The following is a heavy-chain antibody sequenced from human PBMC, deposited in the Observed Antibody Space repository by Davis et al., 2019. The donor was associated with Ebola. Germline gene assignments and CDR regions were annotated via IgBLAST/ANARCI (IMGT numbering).Heavy chain of an antibody. V-gene: IGHV1-18*04. D-gene: IGHD6-13*01. CDR3: ASEQQLVSYYYYGMDV. CDR1: GYTFTSYG. CDR2: ISAYNGNT. J-gene: IGHJ6*02. Sequence: ASVKVSCKASGYTFTSYGISWVRQAPGQGLEWMGWISAYNGNTNYAQKFQGRVTITADESTSTAYMELSSLRSEDTAVYYCASEQQLVSYYYYGMDVWGQGTTVTVSS.